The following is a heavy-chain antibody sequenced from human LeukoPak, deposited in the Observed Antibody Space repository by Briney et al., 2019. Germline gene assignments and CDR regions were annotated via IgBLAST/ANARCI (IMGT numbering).Heavy chain of an antibody. CDR2: INHSGST. Sequence: KPSETLSLTCAVYGGSFSGYYWSWIRQPPGKGLEWIGEINHSGSTNYNPSLKSRVTMSVDTSENQFSLKLRSVTAADTAVYYCARGIVGATPYFDYWGQGILVSVSS. V-gene: IGHV4-34*01. CDR3: ARGIVGATPYFDY. D-gene: IGHD1-26*01. CDR1: GGSFSGYY. J-gene: IGHJ4*02.